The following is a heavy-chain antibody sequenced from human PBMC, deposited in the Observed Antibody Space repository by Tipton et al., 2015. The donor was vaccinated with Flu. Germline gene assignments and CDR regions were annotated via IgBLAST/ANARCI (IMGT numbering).Heavy chain of an antibody. J-gene: IGHJ4*02. CDR2: ISGSGGST. D-gene: IGHD1-26*01. V-gene: IGHV3-23*01. CDR1: GFTFSSYA. CDR3: AKDRRGGSYPGGPLDY. Sequence: SLRLSCAASGFTFSSYAMSWVRQAPGKGLEWVSAISGSGGSTYYADSVKGRFTISRDNSKNTLYLQMNSLRAEDTAVYYCAKDRRGGSYPGGPLDYWGQGTLVTVSS.